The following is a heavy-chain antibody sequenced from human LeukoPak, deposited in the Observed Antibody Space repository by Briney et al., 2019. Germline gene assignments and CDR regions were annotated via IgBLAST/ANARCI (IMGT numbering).Heavy chain of an antibody. J-gene: IGHJ4*02. CDR1: GFTFSTSW. Sequence: PGGSLRLSCAASGFTFSTSWMTWVRQAPGKGLDWLGNINPDGSRINYVDSVKGRFTISRDNAKNSLYLQMNSLRAEDTAVYYCARDLYYYDSSGYYFGYWGQGTLVTVSS. D-gene: IGHD3-22*01. CDR2: INPDGSRI. V-gene: IGHV3-7*03. CDR3: ARDLYYYDSSGYYFGY.